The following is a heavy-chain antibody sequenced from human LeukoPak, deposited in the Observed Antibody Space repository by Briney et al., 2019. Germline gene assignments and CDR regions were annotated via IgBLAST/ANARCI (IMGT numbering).Heavy chain of an antibody. CDR3: ARDSRTMTHDY. CDR1: GYSISSGYY. Sequence: SETLSLTCTVSGYSISSGYYWGWIRQPPGKGLEWIGSIYHSGSTYYNPSLKSRVTISVDTSKNQFSLKLSSVTAADTAVYYCARDSRTMTHDYWGQGTLVTVPS. D-gene: IGHD3-22*01. V-gene: IGHV4-38-2*02. CDR2: IYHSGST. J-gene: IGHJ4*02.